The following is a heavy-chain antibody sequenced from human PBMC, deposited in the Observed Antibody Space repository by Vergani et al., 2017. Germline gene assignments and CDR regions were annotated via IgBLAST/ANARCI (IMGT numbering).Heavy chain of an antibody. Sequence: QVQLVESGGGVVQPGGSLRLSCAASGCTFSNYDMHWVRQAPGRGLEWVAFIKYNEKRKEYGNSVKGRFTISRDISKNTLYLQMTSLRVEDTTVYYCVGDGPELFLHWGQGTLVTVSS. CDR1: GCTFSNYD. J-gene: IGHJ4*02. CDR3: VGDGPELFLH. V-gene: IGHV3-30*02. D-gene: IGHD3-16*01. CDR2: IKYNEKRK.